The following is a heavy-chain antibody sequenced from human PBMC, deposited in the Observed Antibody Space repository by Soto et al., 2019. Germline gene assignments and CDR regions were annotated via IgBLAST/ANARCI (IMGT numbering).Heavy chain of an antibody. CDR2: ISYDGSNK. V-gene: IGHV3-30*18. Sequence: PGGSLRLSCAASGFTFSSYGMHWVRQAPGKGLEWVAVISYDGSNKYYADSVKGRFTISRDNSKNTLYLQMNSLRAEDTAVYYCAKDIVVVVAAPYPFDPWGQGTLVTVSS. CDR1: GFTFSSYG. J-gene: IGHJ5*02. CDR3: AKDIVVVVAAPYPFDP. D-gene: IGHD2-15*01.